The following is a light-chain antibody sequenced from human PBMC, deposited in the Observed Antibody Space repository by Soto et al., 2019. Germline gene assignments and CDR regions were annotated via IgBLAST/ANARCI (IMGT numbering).Light chain of an antibody. Sequence: QSVLTQPRSVSGSPGQSVTISCTGTNNDVGGYNYVSWYQQQPGKAPKLIIYDVTKRPSGVPDRFSGSKSGNTASLTISGLQADDDADYYCSSYAGSYTLVFGGGTKLTV. J-gene: IGLJ3*02. V-gene: IGLV2-11*01. CDR3: SSYAGSYTLV. CDR2: DVT. CDR1: NNDVGGYNY.